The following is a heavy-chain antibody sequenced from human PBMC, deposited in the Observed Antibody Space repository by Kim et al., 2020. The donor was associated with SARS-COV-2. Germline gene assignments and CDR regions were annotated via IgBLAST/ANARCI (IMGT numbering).Heavy chain of an antibody. Sequence: GGSLRLSCAASGFTFDDYAMHWVRQAPGKGLEWVSGISWNSGSIGYADSVKGRFTISRDNAKNSLYLQMNSLRAEDTALYYCAKEERWFGEYYYYGMDVWGQGTTVTVSS. CDR2: ISWNSGSI. CDR3: AKEERWFGEYYYYGMDV. J-gene: IGHJ6*02. D-gene: IGHD3-10*01. CDR1: GFTFDDYA. V-gene: IGHV3-9*01.